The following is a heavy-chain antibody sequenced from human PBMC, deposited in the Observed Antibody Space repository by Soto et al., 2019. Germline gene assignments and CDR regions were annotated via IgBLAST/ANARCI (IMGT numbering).Heavy chain of an antibody. J-gene: IGHJ3*02. CDR2: IDWDGDK. V-gene: IGHV2-70*11. Sequence: GSGPTLVNPTQTLTLTCTFSGFSLSTSGMCVSWIRQPPGKALEWLARIDWDGDKYYSTSLKTRLTISKDTSKNQVVLSMTNMDPVDTATYYCARTPYYRDSSGCSRHDAFDIWGQGTTVTV. CDR1: GFSLSTSGMC. D-gene: IGHD3-22*01. CDR3: ARTPYYRDSSGCSRHDAFDI.